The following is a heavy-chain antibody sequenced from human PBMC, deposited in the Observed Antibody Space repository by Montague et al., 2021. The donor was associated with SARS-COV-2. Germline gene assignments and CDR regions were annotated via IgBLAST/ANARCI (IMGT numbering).Heavy chain of an antibody. CDR2: IYYSGST. V-gene: IGHV4-39*07. CDR1: GGSISGSSYY. D-gene: IGHD5-12*01. Sequence: SETLSLTCTVSGGSISGSSYYWGWIRQSPGKGLEWIGSIYYSGSTYYNPPLKSRVTMSLDTSKIQLSLKLSSVTAADTAVYYCARQYIGYNRRFDYWGQGALVTVSP. J-gene: IGHJ4*02. CDR3: ARQYIGYNRRFDY.